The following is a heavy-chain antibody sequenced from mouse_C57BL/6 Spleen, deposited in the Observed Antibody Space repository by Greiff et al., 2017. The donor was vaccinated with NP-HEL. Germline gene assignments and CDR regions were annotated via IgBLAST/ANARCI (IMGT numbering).Heavy chain of an antibody. Sequence: QVQLQQPGAELVKPGASVKLSCKASGYTFTSYWMHWVKQRPGRGLEWIGRIDPNSGGTKYNAKFKSKATLTVDKPSSTAYMQLSSLTSEDSAVYYGARETITTVDGYFDYWGQGTTLTVSS. J-gene: IGHJ2*01. CDR1: GYTFTSYW. CDR3: ARETITTVDGYFDY. CDR2: IDPNSGGT. V-gene: IGHV1-72*01. D-gene: IGHD1-1*01.